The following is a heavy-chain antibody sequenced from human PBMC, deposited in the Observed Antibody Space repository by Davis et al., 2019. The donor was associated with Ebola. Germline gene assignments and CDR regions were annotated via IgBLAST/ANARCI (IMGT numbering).Heavy chain of an antibody. CDR2: ISGSGGST. Sequence: PGGSLRLSCAASGFTFSSYWMSWVRQAPGKGLEWVSAISGSGGSTYYADSVKGRFTISRDNSKNTLYLQMNSLRAEDTAVYYCGVTVPAANHDYYYYGMDVWGQGTTVTVSS. J-gene: IGHJ6*02. CDR3: GVTVPAANHDYYYYGMDV. CDR1: GFTFSSYW. D-gene: IGHD2-2*01. V-gene: IGHV3-23*01.